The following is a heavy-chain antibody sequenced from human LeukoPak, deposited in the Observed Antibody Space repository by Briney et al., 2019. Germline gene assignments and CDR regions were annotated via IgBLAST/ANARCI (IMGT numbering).Heavy chain of an antibody. CDR2: IYPGDSDT. CDR3: ARSEGAALNALDI. D-gene: IGHD1-26*01. Sequence: GESLKISCKGSGYSFTSYWIGWVRQMPGKGLEWMGIIYPGDSDTRYSPSFQGRVTISADKSSSTAYLQWSSLKASDTATYYCARSEGAALNALDIWGQGTMVTVTS. V-gene: IGHV5-51*01. J-gene: IGHJ3*02. CDR1: GYSFTSYW.